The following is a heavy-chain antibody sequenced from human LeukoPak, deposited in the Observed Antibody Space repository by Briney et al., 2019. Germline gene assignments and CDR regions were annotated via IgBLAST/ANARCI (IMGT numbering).Heavy chain of an antibody. CDR1: GGSFSGYY. Sequence: SETLSLTCAVYGGSFSGYYWSWIRQPPGKGLEWIGEINHSGSTNYNPSPKSRVTISVDTSKNQFSLKLSSVTAADTAVYYCARARIAVADRFDPWGQGTLVTVSS. CDR2: INHSGST. CDR3: ARARIAVADRFDP. J-gene: IGHJ5*02. D-gene: IGHD6-19*01. V-gene: IGHV4-34*01.